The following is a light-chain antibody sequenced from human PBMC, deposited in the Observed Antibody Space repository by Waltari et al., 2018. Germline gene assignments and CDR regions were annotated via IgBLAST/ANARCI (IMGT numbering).Light chain of an antibody. CDR1: QNVLSSSYNKNH. J-gene: IGKJ1*01. Sequence: DIVMTQSPDSLAVSLGERATINCRSSQNVLSSSYNKNHLAWYHHKPRQPPKLLVYWACTLESGVPDRFSGSGSGIDFTLSISSLQAEDVAVYYCQQYYGIPTFGQGTKVEVK. CDR2: WAC. CDR3: QQYYGIPT. V-gene: IGKV4-1*01.